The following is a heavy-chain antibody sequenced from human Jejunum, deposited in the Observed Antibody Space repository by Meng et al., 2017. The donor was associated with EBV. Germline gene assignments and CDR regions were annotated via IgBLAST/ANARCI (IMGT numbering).Heavy chain of an antibody. CDR2: IKTDGSYT. J-gene: IGHJ4*02. V-gene: IGHV3-74*01. Sequence: GHVGCYVGGLVQPGGFLRLSCAASGFTFGEHWMYWVRQAPGKGLVWVSRIKTDGSYTSYADSVKGRFTTSRDNAKNTLYLQMNGLRDEDTAVYYCARDYNSIPDYWGQGTLVTVSS. CDR1: GFTFGEHW. CDR3: ARDYNSIPDY. D-gene: IGHD1-20*01.